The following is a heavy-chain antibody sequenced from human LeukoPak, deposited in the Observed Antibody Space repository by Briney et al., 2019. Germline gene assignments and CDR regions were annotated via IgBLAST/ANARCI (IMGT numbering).Heavy chain of an antibody. V-gene: IGHV3-43D*03. J-gene: IGHJ3*02. D-gene: IGHD1-26*01. CDR1: GFTFDDYA. CDR3: VRSGSYSDAFDI. CDR2: ISWDGGST. Sequence: GGSLRLSCAASGFTFDDYAMHWVRQAPGKGLEWVSLISWDGGSTYYADSVKGRFTISRDNAKNSLYLQMNSLRAEDTAVYYCVRSGSYSDAFDIWGQGTMVTVSS.